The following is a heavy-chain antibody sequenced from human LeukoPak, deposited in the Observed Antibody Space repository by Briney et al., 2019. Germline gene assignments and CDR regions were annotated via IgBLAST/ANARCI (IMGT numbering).Heavy chain of an antibody. CDR3: ARDPGGPGWNCGGYFDY. Sequence: GGSLRLSCAASGFTFSSYWMSWVRQAPGKGLEWVANIKQDGSEKYYVDSVKGRFTISRDNAKNSLYLQMNSLRAEDTAVYYCARDPGGPGWNCGGYFDYWGQGTLVTVSS. CDR2: IKQDGSEK. D-gene: IGHD1-7*01. V-gene: IGHV3-7*01. J-gene: IGHJ4*02. CDR1: GFTFSSYW.